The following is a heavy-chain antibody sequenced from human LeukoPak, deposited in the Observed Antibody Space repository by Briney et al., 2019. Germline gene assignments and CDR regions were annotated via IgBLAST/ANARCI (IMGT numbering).Heavy chain of an antibody. D-gene: IGHD3-16*01. CDR1: RFTLSSYA. Sequence: GGSLRLSCAASRFTLSSYAMSWVRQAPGKGLEWVSAISGSGGTTYYAESVKGRFTISRDNSKNTLYLQMNSLRAEDTAVYYCAKGYPLVGDDAFDIWGQGTMVTVSS. CDR2: ISGSGGTT. CDR3: AKGYPLVGDDAFDI. J-gene: IGHJ3*02. V-gene: IGHV3-23*01.